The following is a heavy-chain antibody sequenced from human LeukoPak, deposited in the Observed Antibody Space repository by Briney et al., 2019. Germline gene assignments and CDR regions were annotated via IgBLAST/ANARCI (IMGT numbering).Heavy chain of an antibody. Sequence: GGSLRLSCAASGFTFSSYAMHWVRQAPGKGLEWVAVISYDGSNKYYADSVKGRFTISRDNSKNTLYLQMNSLRAEDTAVYYCAKDLLRSSSWYTTIGLGMDVWGQGTTVTVSS. CDR2: ISYDGSNK. V-gene: IGHV3-30-3*01. CDR1: GFTFSSYA. CDR3: AKDLLRSSSWYTTIGLGMDV. D-gene: IGHD6-13*01. J-gene: IGHJ6*02.